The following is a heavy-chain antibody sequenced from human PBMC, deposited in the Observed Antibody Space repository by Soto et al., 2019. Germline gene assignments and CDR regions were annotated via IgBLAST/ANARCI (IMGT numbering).Heavy chain of an antibody. CDR3: ARGRRPGAGGYSYGSVFDY. D-gene: IGHD5-18*01. V-gene: IGHV3-13*01. CDR2: IGTAGDT. CDR1: GFTFSSYD. Sequence: GGSLRLSCAASGFTFSSYDMHWVRQATGKGLEWVSAIGTAGDTYYPGSVKGRFTISREKAKNSLYLQMNSLRAGDTAVYYCARGRRPGAGGYSYGSVFDYWGQGTLVTVSS. J-gene: IGHJ4*02.